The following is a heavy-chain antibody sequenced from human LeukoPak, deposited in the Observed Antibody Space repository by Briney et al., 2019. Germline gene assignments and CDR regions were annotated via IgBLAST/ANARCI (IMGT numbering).Heavy chain of an antibody. V-gene: IGHV3-49*04. Sequence: GGSLRLSCTASGFTFGDYAMSWVRQAPGKGLEWVGFIRSKPYGGTTEYAASVKGRFTISRDDSKSIAYLQMNSLKTEDTAVYYCTRDSVIPHYYYDSSAYLDYWGQGTLVTVSS. CDR3: TRDSVIPHYYYDSSAYLDY. CDR1: GFTFGDYA. CDR2: IRSKPYGGTT. J-gene: IGHJ4*02. D-gene: IGHD3-22*01.